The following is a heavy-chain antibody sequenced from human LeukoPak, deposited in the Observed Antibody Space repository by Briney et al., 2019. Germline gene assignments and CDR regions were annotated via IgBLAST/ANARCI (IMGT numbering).Heavy chain of an antibody. CDR3: VRGPYYYYYYMDV. CDR2: IYYSGST. J-gene: IGHJ6*03. Sequence: SETLSLTCTVSGGSISSSSYYWGWIRQPPGKGLEWIGSIYYSGSTYYNPSLKSRVTISVDTSKNQFSLELSSVTAADTAVYYCVRGPYYYYYYMDVWGKGTTVTISS. CDR1: GGSISSSSYY. V-gene: IGHV4-39*01.